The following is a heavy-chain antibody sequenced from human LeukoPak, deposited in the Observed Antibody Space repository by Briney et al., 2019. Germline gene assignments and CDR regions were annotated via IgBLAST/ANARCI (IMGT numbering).Heavy chain of an antibody. Sequence: ASVKVSCKASGYTVTDYYLHWVRQAPGQGLEWMGWINPYSGATDSAQKFQGRVTMTGDTSISTAYMELSRLRSDDTAVYYCAREEDAAMLNYWGQGTLVTVSS. CDR3: AREEDAAMLNY. CDR2: INPYSGAT. V-gene: IGHV1-2*02. J-gene: IGHJ4*02. D-gene: IGHD5-18*01. CDR1: GYTVTDYY.